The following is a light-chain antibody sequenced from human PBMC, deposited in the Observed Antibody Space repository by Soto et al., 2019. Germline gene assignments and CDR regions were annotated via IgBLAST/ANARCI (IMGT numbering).Light chain of an antibody. CDR2: THN. CDR3: QSYDSRLSAYV. V-gene: IGLV1-40*01. CDR1: SSNIGAGYD. J-gene: IGLJ1*01. Sequence: QSVLTQPPSVSGAPGQRVTISCTGSSSNIGAGYDVHRYLQVPGTAPKLLVYTHNNRPSGVPDRFSGSTSGTSASLAITGLQSEDEADYYCQSYDSRLSAYVFGTGTKVTVL.